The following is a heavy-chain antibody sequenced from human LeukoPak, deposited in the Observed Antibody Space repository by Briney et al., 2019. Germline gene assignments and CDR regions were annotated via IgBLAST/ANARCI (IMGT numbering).Heavy chain of an antibody. D-gene: IGHD3-3*01. CDR2: ISSSSSTI. CDR1: GFTFSSYS. Sequence: GGSLRLSCAASGFTFSSYSMNWVRQAPGKGLEWVSYISSSSSTIYYADSVKGRFTISRDNAKNSLYLQMNNLRAEDTAVYYCATNTYNDFWNSYYYYMDVWGKGTTVTVSS. CDR3: ATNTYNDFWNSYYYYMDV. V-gene: IGHV3-48*04. J-gene: IGHJ6*03.